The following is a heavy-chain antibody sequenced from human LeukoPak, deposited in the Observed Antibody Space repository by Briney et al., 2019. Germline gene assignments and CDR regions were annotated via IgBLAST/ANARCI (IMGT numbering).Heavy chain of an antibody. Sequence: SVKVSCKASGGTFSSYAISWVRQARGQGLEWMGGIIPIFGTANYAQKFQGRVTITTDESTSTAYMELSSLRSEDTAVYYCASRQEYCSSTSCHDYYFDYWGQGTLVTVSS. D-gene: IGHD2-2*01. CDR3: ASRQEYCSSTSCHDYYFDY. J-gene: IGHJ4*02. CDR1: GGTFSSYA. V-gene: IGHV1-69*05. CDR2: IIPIFGTA.